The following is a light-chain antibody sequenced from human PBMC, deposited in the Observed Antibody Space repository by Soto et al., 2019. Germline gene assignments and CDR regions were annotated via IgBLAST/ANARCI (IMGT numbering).Light chain of an antibody. CDR3: QTWGAGIVV. CDR1: GGHSSYT. Sequence: QSVLTQSPSASASLGASVKLTCTLSGGHSSYTIAWHQQQPEKGPRYLMKLNTDGSHSRGDGIPDRFSGSRSGAERYRTISRLQSEDEADYYCQTWGAGIVVFGGGTKLTVL. J-gene: IGLJ2*01. V-gene: IGLV4-69*01. CDR2: LNTDGSH.